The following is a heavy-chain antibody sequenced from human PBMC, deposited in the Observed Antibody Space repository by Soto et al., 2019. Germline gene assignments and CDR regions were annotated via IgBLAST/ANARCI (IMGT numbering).Heavy chain of an antibody. J-gene: IGHJ4*02. CDR3: ARGIYSTSSFFDS. D-gene: IGHD6-6*01. Sequence: PSETLSLTCSGSGDSISTADYYWNWIRQPPGKGLEWIGYIYYSGNTYYIPSLKGRVTISVDTSKNQISLKLNSVTAADTAVYYCARGIYSTSSFFDSWGQGTLVTVSS. CDR1: GDSISTADYY. CDR2: IYYSGNT. V-gene: IGHV4-30-4*01.